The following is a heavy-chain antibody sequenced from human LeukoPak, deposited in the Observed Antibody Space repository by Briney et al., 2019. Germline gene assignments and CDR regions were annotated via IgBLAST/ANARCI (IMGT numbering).Heavy chain of an antibody. D-gene: IGHD6-19*01. Sequence: PSETLSLTCTVSGGSISSYYWSWIRQPPGKGLEWIGYIYYSGSTNYNPSLKSRVTISVDTSKDQFSLKLSSVTAADTAVYYCARCMAVEDWFDPWGQGTLVTVSS. J-gene: IGHJ5*02. V-gene: IGHV4-59*01. CDR2: IYYSGST. CDR3: ARCMAVEDWFDP. CDR1: GGSISSYY.